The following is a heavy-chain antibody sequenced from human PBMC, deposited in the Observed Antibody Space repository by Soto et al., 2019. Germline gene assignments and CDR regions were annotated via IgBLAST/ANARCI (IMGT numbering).Heavy chain of an antibody. J-gene: IGHJ5*02. CDR2: INHSGST. CDR3: ASAPFVVVPARTNWFDP. D-gene: IGHD2-2*01. Sequence: LSLTFAVYGGSFSGYYCSWIRQPPGKGLAWIGEINHSGSTNYNPSLKSRVTISVDTSKNQFSLKLSSVTAADTAVYYCASAPFVVVPARTNWFDPWGMGTLVPVSS. V-gene: IGHV4-34*01. CDR1: GGSFSGYY.